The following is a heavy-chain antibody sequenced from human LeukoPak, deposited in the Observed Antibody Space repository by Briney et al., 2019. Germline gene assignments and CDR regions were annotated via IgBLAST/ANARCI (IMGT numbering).Heavy chain of an antibody. J-gene: IGHJ3*02. V-gene: IGHV3-66*01. Sequence: GGSLRLSCAASGFTVSSNYMSWVRQAPGKGLEWVSVIYSGGSTYYADSVKGRFTISRDNSKNTLYLQMNSLRAEDTAVYYCANAQQWLVPFAFDIWGQGTMVTVSS. CDR2: IYSGGST. D-gene: IGHD6-19*01. CDR1: GFTVSSNY. CDR3: ANAQQWLVPFAFDI.